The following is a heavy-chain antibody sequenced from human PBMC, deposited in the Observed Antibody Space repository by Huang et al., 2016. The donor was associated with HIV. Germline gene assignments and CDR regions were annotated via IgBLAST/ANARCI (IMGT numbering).Heavy chain of an antibody. V-gene: IGHV4-39*01. Sequence: QLQESGPGLVKPSETLSLTCSVSGASIGSDSYSWGWIRQAPGKGLEWIGSVYSSGSTYYNPSLKGRVTLSVDTSKNQFSLRLTSVTAADTGVYYCARPLVITATGAFDIWGQGTMVTISS. CDR1: GASIGSDSYS. CDR2: VYSSGST. J-gene: IGHJ3*02. D-gene: IGHD2-15*01. CDR3: ARPLVITATGAFDI.